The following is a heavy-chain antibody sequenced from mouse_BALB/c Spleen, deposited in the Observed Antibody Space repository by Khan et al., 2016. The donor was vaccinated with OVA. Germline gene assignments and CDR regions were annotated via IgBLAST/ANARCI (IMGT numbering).Heavy chain of an antibody. D-gene: IGHD1-2*01. CDR2: ISYSGST. J-gene: IGHJ2*02. CDR1: GYSITSGYG. Sequence: VQLQQSGPGLVKPSQSLSLTCTVTGYSITSGYGWNWIRQFPGNKLEWMGYISYSGSTNYNPSLKSRISITRDTSKNQFFLQLNSVTTEDTATYYCARTAKIKYWGQGTSLTVSS. CDR3: ARTAKIKY. V-gene: IGHV3-2*02.